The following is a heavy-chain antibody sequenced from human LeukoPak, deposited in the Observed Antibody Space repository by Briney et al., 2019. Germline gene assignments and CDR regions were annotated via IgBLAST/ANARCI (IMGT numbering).Heavy chain of an antibody. J-gene: IGHJ4*02. Sequence: ASVKVSCKASGYTVAAYYIHWVRQAPGQGLEWMGWINPNTGGPYYPQKFQGKVTMTWDSSVNTAYMELTSVTSDDTAIYYCARHRNSQTAGAGDYWGQGTLFTVCS. CDR3: ARHRNSQTAGAGDY. CDR1: GYTVAAYY. CDR2: INPNTGGP. V-gene: IGHV1-2*02. D-gene: IGHD1-26*01.